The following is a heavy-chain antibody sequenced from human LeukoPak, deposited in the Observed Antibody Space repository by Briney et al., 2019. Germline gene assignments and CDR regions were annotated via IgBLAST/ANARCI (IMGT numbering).Heavy chain of an antibody. CDR1: GYTFTSYG. J-gene: IGHJ4*02. CDR3: ATTLIAVAGDFDY. D-gene: IGHD6-19*01. Sequence: ASVKVSCKASGYTFTSYGISWVRQAPGQGHEWMGWISAYNGNTTYAQKLQGRVTITEDTSTDTAYMELSSLRSEATAVYYCATTLIAVAGDFDYWGQGTLVTVSS. V-gene: IGHV1-18*01. CDR2: ISAYNGNT.